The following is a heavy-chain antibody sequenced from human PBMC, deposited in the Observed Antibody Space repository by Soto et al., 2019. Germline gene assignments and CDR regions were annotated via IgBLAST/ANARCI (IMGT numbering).Heavy chain of an antibody. J-gene: IGHJ4*02. Sequence: SETLSLTCTVSGGSISSGDYYWSWIRQPPGKGLEWIGYIYYSGSTYYNPSLKSRVTISVDTSKNQFSLKLSSVTAADTAVYYCARALVLHQGFDYWGQGTLVTVSS. CDR1: GGSISSGDYY. CDR2: IYYSGST. D-gene: IGHD3-16*02. V-gene: IGHV4-30-4*01. CDR3: ARALVLHQGFDY.